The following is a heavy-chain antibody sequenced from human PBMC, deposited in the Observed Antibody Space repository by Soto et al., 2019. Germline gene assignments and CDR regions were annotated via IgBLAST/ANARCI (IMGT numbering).Heavy chain of an antibody. Sequence: GGSLRLSCAASGFTFSSYAMSWVRQAPGKGLEWVSAISGSGGSTYYADSVKGRFTISRDNSKNTLYLQMNSLRAEDTAVYYCAKDLLDYGDRGDAFDIWGQGTMVTVSS. V-gene: IGHV3-23*01. CDR1: GFTFSSYA. CDR3: AKDLLDYGDRGDAFDI. CDR2: ISGSGGST. D-gene: IGHD4-17*01. J-gene: IGHJ3*02.